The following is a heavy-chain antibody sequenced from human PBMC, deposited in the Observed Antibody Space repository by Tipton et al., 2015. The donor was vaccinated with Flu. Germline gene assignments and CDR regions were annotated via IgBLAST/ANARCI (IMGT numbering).Heavy chain of an antibody. D-gene: IGHD4-11*01. J-gene: IGHJ5*01. CDR2: IHHTGTT. V-gene: IGHV4-38-2*01. CDR3: GRRDYSNYVSVPKNWFDS. Sequence: TLSLTCSISGDSIASDYYWGWIRQPPGKGLEWIGNIHHTGTTYYNPSLRSRVNIIRDRSKNQFSLNLSFVTAADTGVYYCGRRDYSNYVSVPKNWFDSWGQGILVTVSS. CDR1: GDSIASDYY.